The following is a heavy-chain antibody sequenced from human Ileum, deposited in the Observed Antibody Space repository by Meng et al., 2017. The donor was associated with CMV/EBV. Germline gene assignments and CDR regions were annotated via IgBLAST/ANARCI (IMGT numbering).Heavy chain of an antibody. J-gene: IGHJ4*02. Sequence: RLLCGGGLVHAGVSLRRSCAVSGLTFGSYGMHWVRQAPGKGLEWVAFVRSDGSNKYYADSVKGRFTISRDNSENTLFLQMNSLRADDTAVYYCSSLGDYWGQGTLVTVSS. V-gene: IGHV3-30*02. CDR2: VRSDGSNK. CDR3: SSLGDY. CDR1: GLTFGSYG. D-gene: IGHD3-16*01.